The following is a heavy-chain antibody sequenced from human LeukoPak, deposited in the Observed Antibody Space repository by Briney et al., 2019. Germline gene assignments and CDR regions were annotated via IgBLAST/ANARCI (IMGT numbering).Heavy chain of an antibody. J-gene: IGHJ3*02. Sequence: GGSLRLSCAASGFTFDDYAMHWVRHAPGKGLEWVSGISWNSGSIGYADSVKSRFTISRDNAKNSLYLQMNSLRAEDMALYYCAKDIASVGLGAFDIWGQGTMVTVSS. D-gene: IGHD3-10*01. V-gene: IGHV3-9*03. CDR3: AKDIASVGLGAFDI. CDR1: GFTFDDYA. CDR2: ISWNSGSI.